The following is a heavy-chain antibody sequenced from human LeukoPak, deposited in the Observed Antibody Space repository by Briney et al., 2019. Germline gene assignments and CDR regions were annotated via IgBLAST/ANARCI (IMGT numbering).Heavy chain of an antibody. V-gene: IGHV4-59*11. CDR3: AKVCHGRQYGSGSYYGVYYYMDV. CDR2: IYYSGST. CDR1: GGSISSHY. Sequence: SETLSLTCTVSGGSISSHYWSWIRQPPGKGLEWIGYIYYSGSTNYNPSLKSRVTISVDTSKNQFSLNLSSVTAADTAVYYYAKVCHGRQYGSGSYYGVYYYMDVWGKGTTVTVSS. D-gene: IGHD3-10*01. J-gene: IGHJ6*03.